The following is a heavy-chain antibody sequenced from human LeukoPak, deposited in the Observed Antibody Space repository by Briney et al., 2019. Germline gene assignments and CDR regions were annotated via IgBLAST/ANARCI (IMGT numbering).Heavy chain of an antibody. CDR1: GGSLSGHY. J-gene: IGHJ3*01. Sequence: SETLSLTCTVAGGSLSGHYWSWIRQPPGKRLEWIGYVSYTGRTKYNPSLQSRVTISIETSKSQFSLKLPSVTSADTAVYSCARLLDNDISGDPDPFDVWGQGTTVIVSS. CDR3: ARLLDNDISGDPDPFDV. V-gene: IGHV4-59*11. D-gene: IGHD3-22*01. CDR2: VSYTGRT.